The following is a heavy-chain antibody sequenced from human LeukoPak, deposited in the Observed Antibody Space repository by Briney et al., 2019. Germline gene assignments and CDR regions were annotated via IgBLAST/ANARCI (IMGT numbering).Heavy chain of an antibody. Sequence: GGSLRLSCAASGFTFSSYAMSWVRQAPGKGLEWVSAISGSGGSTYYADSVKGRFTISRDNSKNTLYLQMNSLRAEDTAVYYCARESQWLVPPPGYWFDPWGQGTLVTVSS. D-gene: IGHD6-19*01. CDR3: ARESQWLVPPPGYWFDP. CDR2: ISGSGGST. CDR1: GFTFSSYA. V-gene: IGHV3-23*01. J-gene: IGHJ5*02.